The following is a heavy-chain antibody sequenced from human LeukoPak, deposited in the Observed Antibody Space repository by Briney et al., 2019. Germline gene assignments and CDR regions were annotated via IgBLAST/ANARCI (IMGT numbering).Heavy chain of an antibody. CDR1: GGSISSNSYY. CDR3: ARGYDILTGLPVA. J-gene: IGHJ4*02. CDR2: IYYSGST. D-gene: IGHD3-9*01. Sequence: SETLSLTCAVSGGSISSNSYYWGWIRQPPGKGLEWIGYIYYSGSTNYNPSLKSRVTISVDTSKNQFSLKLSSVTAADTAVYYCARGYDILTGLPVAWGQGTLVTVSS. V-gene: IGHV4-61*05.